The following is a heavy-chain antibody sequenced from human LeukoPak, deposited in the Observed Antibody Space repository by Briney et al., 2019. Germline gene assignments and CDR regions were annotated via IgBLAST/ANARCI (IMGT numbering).Heavy chain of an antibody. Sequence: PSETLSLTCSVSGRSIGSGGDSWSWIRQPPGKGLEWIGYIYHSGSTYYNPSLKSRVTISVDRSKNQFSLKLSSVTAADTAGYSCSSGAFDSWGQGTMVTVSS. CDR2: IYHSGST. J-gene: IGHJ3*01. V-gene: IGHV4-30-2*01. D-gene: IGHD3-10*01. CDR1: GRSIGSGGDS. CDR3: SSGAFDS.